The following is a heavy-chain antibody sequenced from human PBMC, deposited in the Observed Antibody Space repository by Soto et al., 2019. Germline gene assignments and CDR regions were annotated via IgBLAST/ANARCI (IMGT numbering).Heavy chain of an antibody. V-gene: IGHV1-8*01. CDR3: AREWSAAGHFYGMDV. CDR1: GYTFTIYD. J-gene: IGHJ6*02. Sequence: ASVKVPYRTSGYTFTIYDIAWVRQAPGQGLEWVGWMNTNSDDTRSAQKFRGRLTLTRDKSMRAVYMKLSNLRPDDTAVYYCAREWSAAGHFYGMDVWGQGPTVTVSS. D-gene: IGHD6-13*01. CDR2: MNTNSDDT.